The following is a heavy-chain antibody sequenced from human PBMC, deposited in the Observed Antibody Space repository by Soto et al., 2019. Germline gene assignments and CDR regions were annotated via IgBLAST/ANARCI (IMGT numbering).Heavy chain of an antibody. CDR2: IKSDSSSL. V-gene: IGHV3-21*06. J-gene: IGHJ3*02. D-gene: IGHD3-9*01. CDR3: ARKPMTGSQSGAFDI. CDR1: GFTFSTYL. Sequence: VQLVESGGGLVEPGGSLRLSCAASGFTFSTYLMNWVRQAPGKGLEWVSSIKSDSSSLYYADSVKGRFTISRDNAKNSLHLQMNGLRVEDTAMYFCARKPMTGSQSGAFDIWGQGTMVTVSS.